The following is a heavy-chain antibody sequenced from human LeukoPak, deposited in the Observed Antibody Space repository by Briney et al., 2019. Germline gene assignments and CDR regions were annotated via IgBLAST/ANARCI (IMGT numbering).Heavy chain of an antibody. CDR2: INPNSGGT. V-gene: IGHV1-2*02. CDR3: AFWAAAHYYYGMDV. Sequence: ASVKVSCKASGYTFTGYYMHWVRQAPGQGLEWMGWINPNSGGTNYAQKFQGRVTMTRDTSISTAYMELSRLRSGDTAVYYCAFWAAAHYYYGMDVWGQGTTVTVSS. CDR1: GYTFTGYY. D-gene: IGHD6-13*01. J-gene: IGHJ6*02.